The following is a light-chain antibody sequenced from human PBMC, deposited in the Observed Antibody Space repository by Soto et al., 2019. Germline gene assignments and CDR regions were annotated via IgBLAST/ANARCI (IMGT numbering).Light chain of an antibody. Sequence: QSVLTQPPSASGTPGQRVTISCSGSSSNLGANPINWYQQLPGTAPKLLIYNNDHRPSGVPDRFSASKAGTSASLAISGLQSGDEADYYCEAWDDSLYGAVLGGGTKLTVL. CDR1: SSNLGANP. J-gene: IGLJ2*01. CDR3: EAWDDSLYGAV. CDR2: NND. V-gene: IGLV1-44*01.